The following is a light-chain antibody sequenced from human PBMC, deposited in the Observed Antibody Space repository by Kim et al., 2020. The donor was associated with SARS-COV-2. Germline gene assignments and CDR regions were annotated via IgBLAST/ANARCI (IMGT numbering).Light chain of an antibody. CDR2: WAS. Sequence: RATINCKSSQNILYSSNNKDYLAWYQQKPGQPPKLLIYWASTRDSGVPDRFSGSGSGTDFTLTISSLQAEDVAVYYCQQYYSTPYTFGQGTKLEI. V-gene: IGKV4-1*01. CDR3: QQYYSTPYT. J-gene: IGKJ2*01. CDR1: QNILYSSNNKDY.